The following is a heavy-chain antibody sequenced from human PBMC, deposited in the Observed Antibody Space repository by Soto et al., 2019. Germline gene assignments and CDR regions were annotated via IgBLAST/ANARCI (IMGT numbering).Heavy chain of an antibody. D-gene: IGHD6-19*01. CDR1: GFTFSSYG. J-gene: IGHJ4*02. V-gene: IGHV3-33*01. Sequence: QVQLVESGGGVVQPGRSLRLSCAASGFTFSSYGMHWVRQAPGKGLEWVAVIWYDGNNKSYADSVKGRFTISRDNSKNTLFLQMNSLRAEDTAVYYCARDSLAVAGSVDYGGQGTLVTVSS. CDR2: IWYDGNNK. CDR3: ARDSLAVAGSVDY.